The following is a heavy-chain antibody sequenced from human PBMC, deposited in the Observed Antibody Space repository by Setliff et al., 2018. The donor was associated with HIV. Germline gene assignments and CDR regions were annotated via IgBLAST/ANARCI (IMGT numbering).Heavy chain of an antibody. CDR2: IYSGGST. Sequence: GGSLRLSCAASGFTVSSNYMSWVRQAPGKGLEWVSVIYSGGSTYYADSVKGRFTISRDNSKNTLYLQMNSLRAEDTAVYYCARASGSWSYWYFDLWGRGTLVTV. V-gene: IGHV3-53*01. J-gene: IGHJ2*01. CDR1: GFTVSSNY. D-gene: IGHD6-13*01. CDR3: ARASGSWSYWYFDL.